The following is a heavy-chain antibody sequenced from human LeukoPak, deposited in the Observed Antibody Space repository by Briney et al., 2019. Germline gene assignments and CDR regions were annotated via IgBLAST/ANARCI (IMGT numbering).Heavy chain of an antibody. CDR1: GYTFTSYG. D-gene: IGHD1-14*01. V-gene: IGHV1-18*01. CDR3: ARDPAQPTGGP. CDR2: ISAYNGNT. J-gene: IGHJ5*02. Sequence: ASVKVSCKASGYTFTSYGISWVRQAPGQGLEWMGWISAYNGNTNYAQKFQGRVTMTRDTSISTAYMELSRLRSDDTAVYYCARDPAQPTGGPWGQGTLVTVSS.